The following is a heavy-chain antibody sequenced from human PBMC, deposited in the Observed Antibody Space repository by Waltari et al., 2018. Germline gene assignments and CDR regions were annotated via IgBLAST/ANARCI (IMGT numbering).Heavy chain of an antibody. CDR3: ARGNDYRYNWFDP. V-gene: IGHV4-59*01. D-gene: IGHD4-17*01. CDR2: IYYSGST. CDR1: GGSISSYY. J-gene: IGHJ5*02. Sequence: QVQLQESGPGLVKPSETLSLTCTVSGGSISSYYWSWIRQPPGKGLEWIGYIYYSGSTNYNPSLKSRVTISVDTSKNQFSLKLSSVTAADTAVYYCARGNDYRYNWFDPWGQGTLVTVSS.